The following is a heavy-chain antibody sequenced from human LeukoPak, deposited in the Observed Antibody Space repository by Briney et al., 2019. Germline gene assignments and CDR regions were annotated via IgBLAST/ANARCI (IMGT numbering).Heavy chain of an antibody. D-gene: IGHD6-13*01. CDR2: ISGGGSST. CDR1: GFTFSSYA. Sequence: GGSLRLSCAASGFTFSSYAMSWVRQAPGKGLEWVSAISGGGSSTYYADSVKGRFTISRVNSKNTLYLQMNSLRAEDTAIYYCAKGIEAAGPYFDYWGQGTLVTVSS. CDR3: AKGIEAAGPYFDY. J-gene: IGHJ4*02. V-gene: IGHV3-23*01.